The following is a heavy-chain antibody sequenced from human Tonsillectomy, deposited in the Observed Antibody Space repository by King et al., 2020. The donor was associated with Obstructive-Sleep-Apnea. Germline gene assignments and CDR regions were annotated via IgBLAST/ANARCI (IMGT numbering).Heavy chain of an antibody. J-gene: IGHJ6*02. D-gene: IGHD3-16*01. Sequence: VQLVESGGGLVQPGRSLRLSCAASGFTFDDYAMHWVRQAPGKGLEWVSTISWSSGSIAYADSVKGRLPISRDNAKNSLYLQMKSLRAEDTALYYCAKDMGREGAGYYYYGMDVWGQGTTVTVSS. V-gene: IGHV3-9*01. CDR2: ISWSSGSI. CDR1: GFTFDDYA. CDR3: AKDMGREGAGYYYYGMDV.